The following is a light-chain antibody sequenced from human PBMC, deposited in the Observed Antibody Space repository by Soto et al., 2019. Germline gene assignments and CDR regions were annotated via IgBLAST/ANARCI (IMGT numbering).Light chain of an antibody. Sequence: EIVLTQSPGTLSLSPGERATLSCRASQSVSSSYLAWYQQKPGQAPRLLIYGASSRATGIPDRFSGSGSGTDFNLTISRLEPEDFAVYYCQQYGSPLFGPGTKVDIK. CDR2: GAS. CDR3: QQYGSPL. V-gene: IGKV3-20*01. J-gene: IGKJ3*01. CDR1: QSVSSSY.